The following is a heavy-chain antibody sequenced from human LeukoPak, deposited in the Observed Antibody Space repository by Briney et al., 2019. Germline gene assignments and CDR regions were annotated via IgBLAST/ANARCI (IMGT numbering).Heavy chain of an antibody. CDR2: IYYSGGT. CDR3: ASRDYDILTGPLDY. D-gene: IGHD3-9*01. V-gene: IGHV4-39*01. J-gene: IGHJ4*02. CDR1: GGSISSSSYY. Sequence: PSETLSLTCTASGGSISSSSYYWGWIRQPPGKGLEWIGSIYYSGGTYYNPSLKSRVTISVDTSKNQFALKLSSVAAADTAVYYCASRDYDILTGPLDYWGQGTLVTVSS.